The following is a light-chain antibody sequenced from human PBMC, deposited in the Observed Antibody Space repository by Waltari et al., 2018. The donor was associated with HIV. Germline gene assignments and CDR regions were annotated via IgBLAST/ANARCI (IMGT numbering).Light chain of an antibody. CDR2: KVS. CDR3: MQGTVWPLT. CDR1: QSLVPIDGNTY. V-gene: IGKV2-30*02. J-gene: IGKJ4*01. Sequence: DVAMTQSPLSLPVTLGQSASISCKSSQSLVPIDGNTYLNWFHQRPGQSPRRLIYKVSYRDSGVPERFSGSGSGTVFTLQINTVEAEDAGVYFCMQGTVWPLTFGGGTRLEIQ.